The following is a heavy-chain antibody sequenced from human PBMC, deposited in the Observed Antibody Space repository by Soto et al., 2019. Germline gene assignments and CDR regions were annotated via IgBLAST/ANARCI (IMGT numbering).Heavy chain of an antibody. Sequence: QLQLQESGPGLVKPSETLSLTCTVSGGSISSTDHYWGWIRQSPGRGLEWIGSVYYTGTTYYNPSPKSRVAISVDTSKNQFSLNLRAVTAADTAVYYFARQVTCDIFAPPCLLDSWGQGSLVIVSS. J-gene: IGHJ4*02. CDR1: GGSISSTDHY. V-gene: IGHV4-39*01. D-gene: IGHD3-9*01. CDR3: ARQVTCDIFAPPCLLDS. CDR2: VYYTGTT.